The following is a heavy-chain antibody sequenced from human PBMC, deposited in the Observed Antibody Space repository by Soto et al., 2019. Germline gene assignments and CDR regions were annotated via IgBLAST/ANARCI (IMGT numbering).Heavy chain of an antibody. V-gene: IGHV3-21*01. CDR3: ARVDYGSGSYLDY. CDR1: GFTFSSYS. D-gene: IGHD3-10*01. Sequence: LRLSCAASGFTFSSYSMNWVRQAPGKGLEWVSSISSSSSYIYYADSVKGRFTISRDNAKNSLYLQMNSLRAEDTAVYYCARVDYGSGSYLDYWGQGTLVTVSS. CDR2: ISSSSSYI. J-gene: IGHJ4*02.